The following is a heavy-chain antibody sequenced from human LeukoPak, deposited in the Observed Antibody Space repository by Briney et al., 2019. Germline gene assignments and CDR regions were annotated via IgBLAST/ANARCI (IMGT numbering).Heavy chain of an antibody. CDR1: GFTFSSYG. J-gene: IGHJ4*02. V-gene: IGHV3-30*18. CDR3: AKGGTGGPEGFLIAAADHFDY. Sequence: GGSLRLSCAASGFTFSSYGMHWVRQAPGKGLEWVAVISYDGSNKYYADSVKGRFTISRDNSKNTLYLQMNSLRAEDTAVYYCAKGGTGGPEGFLIAAADHFDYWGQGTLVTVSS. D-gene: IGHD6-13*01. CDR2: ISYDGSNK.